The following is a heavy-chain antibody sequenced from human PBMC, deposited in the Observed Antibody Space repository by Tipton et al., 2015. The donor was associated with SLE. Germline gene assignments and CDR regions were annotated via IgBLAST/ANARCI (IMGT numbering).Heavy chain of an antibody. Sequence: TLSLTCTVSGGSINSYYWSWIRQPPGKGLEWIVYVYHSGSTNYNPSLKSRVTISLDTSKNQFSLRLSSVTAADTAVYYCARLGRDFDYWGQGALVTVSS. CDR2: VYHSGST. V-gene: IGHV4-59*08. CDR1: GGSINSYY. CDR3: ARLGRDFDY. D-gene: IGHD7-27*01. J-gene: IGHJ4*02.